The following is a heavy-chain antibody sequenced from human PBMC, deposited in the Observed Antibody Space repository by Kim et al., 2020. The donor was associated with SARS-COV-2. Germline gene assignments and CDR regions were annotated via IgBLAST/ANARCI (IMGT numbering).Heavy chain of an antibody. D-gene: IGHD6-13*01. J-gene: IGHJ3*02. CDR3: ARSSSSWYQIYDAFDI. V-gene: IGHV1-69*01. Sequence: KFQGRVTITADESTSTAYMELSSLRSEDTAVYYCARSSSSWYQIYDAFDIWGQGTMVTVSS.